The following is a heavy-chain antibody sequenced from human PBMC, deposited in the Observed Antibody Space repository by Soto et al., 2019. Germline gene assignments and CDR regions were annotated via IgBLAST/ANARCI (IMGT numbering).Heavy chain of an antibody. Sequence: SETLSLTCTVSGGSIISYYWSWIRQPPGKGLEWIGYIYDSGSTNYNPSLKSRVTISVDTSKNQFSLKLTSVTASYTAVYYCAAPPRDWGKGTLVTVSS. CDR1: GGSIISYY. J-gene: IGHJ4*02. V-gene: IGHV4-59*01. CDR3: AAPPRD. CDR2: IYDSGST. D-gene: IGHD6-6*01.